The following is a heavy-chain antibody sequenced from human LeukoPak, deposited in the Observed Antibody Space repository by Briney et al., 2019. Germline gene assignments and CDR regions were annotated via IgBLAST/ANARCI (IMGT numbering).Heavy chain of an antibody. D-gene: IGHD4-17*01. V-gene: IGHV4-39*01. Sequence: SETLSLTCTVSGASISFSEYSWVWVRPPPGKGLEWIATFHSSGSTFYNPSLKSRVTISADTSKSQFSLNLSSVTAADTALYYCARLPTGFPNWFDPWGQGTLVTVSS. CDR1: GASISFSEYS. J-gene: IGHJ5*02. CDR3: ARLPTGFPNWFDP. CDR2: FHSSGST.